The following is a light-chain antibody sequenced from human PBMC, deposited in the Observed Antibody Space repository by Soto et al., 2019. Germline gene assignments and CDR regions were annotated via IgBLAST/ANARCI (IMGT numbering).Light chain of an antibody. CDR3: AAWDGSLNHIL. CDR2: NDN. V-gene: IGLV1-44*01. J-gene: IGLJ2*01. Sequence: QSVLTQPPSASGTPGQGVAISCSGSSSNMGSNTVNWYQHLPGTAPKLLIYNDNQRPSGVPDRFFGSKSGTSASLAITGLQSDDEADYYCAAWDGSLNHILFGGGTKLTV. CDR1: SSNMGSNT.